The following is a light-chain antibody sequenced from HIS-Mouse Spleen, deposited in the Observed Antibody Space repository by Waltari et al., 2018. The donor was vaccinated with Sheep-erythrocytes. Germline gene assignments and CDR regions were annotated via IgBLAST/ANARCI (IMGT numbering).Light chain of an antibody. CDR2: DVI. Sequence: QSALTQPRSVSGSPGQSVTISCTGTSSDVGGYNDVSWYQQHPGKAPKLMIYDVIKRPSGVPVRFSGSKSGNTASLTISGLQAEDEADYYCCSYAGSYNHVFATGTKVTVL. V-gene: IGLV2-11*01. J-gene: IGLJ1*01. CDR3: CSYAGSYNHV. CDR1: SSDVGGYND.